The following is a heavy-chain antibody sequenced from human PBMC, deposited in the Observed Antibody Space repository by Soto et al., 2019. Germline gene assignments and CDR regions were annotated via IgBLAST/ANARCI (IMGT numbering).Heavy chain of an antibody. V-gene: IGHV4-38-2*01. D-gene: IGHD4-17*01. Sequence: SETLSLTCAVSGYSISSGYYWGWIRQTPGKGLEWIASIYHSGSTYYNPSLKSRVTISVDTSKNQFSLKLTSVTAADTAVYYCARGAATVTPGWFDPWGQGIMVTVSS. J-gene: IGHJ5*02. CDR1: GYSISSGYY. CDR3: ARGAATVTPGWFDP. CDR2: IYHSGST.